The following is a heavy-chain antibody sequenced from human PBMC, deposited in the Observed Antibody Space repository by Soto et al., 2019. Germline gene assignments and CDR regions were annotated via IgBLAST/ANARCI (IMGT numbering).Heavy chain of an antibody. CDR3: ARDQFWTTLGMDV. J-gene: IGHJ6*02. Sequence: PSEALSLPGPVSGCSISSYYWSWIRQPPGKGLEWIGYIYYSGSTNYNPSLKSRVTISVDTSKNQFSLKLSSVTAADTAVYYCARDQFWTTLGMDVWGQGTTVTVSS. CDR2: IYYSGST. V-gene: IGHV4-59*01. CDR1: GCSISSYY. D-gene: IGHD4-17*01.